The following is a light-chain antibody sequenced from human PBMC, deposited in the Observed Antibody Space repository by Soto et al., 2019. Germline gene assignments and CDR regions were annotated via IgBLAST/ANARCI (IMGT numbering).Light chain of an antibody. V-gene: IGLV1-44*01. Sequence: QSVLTQSPSASGTPGQRVTISCSGSSSNIGSNGANWYQHLPGTAPKLLIYNNNQRPSGVPDRFSGSKSGTSASLAISGLQSGDEAAYYCAAWDDSLNGYVFGIGTKVTVL. J-gene: IGLJ1*01. CDR1: SSNIGSNG. CDR3: AAWDDSLNGYV. CDR2: NNN.